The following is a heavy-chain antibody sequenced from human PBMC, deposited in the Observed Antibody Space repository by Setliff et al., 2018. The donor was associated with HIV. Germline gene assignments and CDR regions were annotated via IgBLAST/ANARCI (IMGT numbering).Heavy chain of an antibody. CDR1: GASIRSQY. CDR3: ARTRGYSYGTLAGFAY. D-gene: IGHD5-18*01. Sequence: SCTVSGASIRSQYWSWIRKPPGKGLEWIGYISYSGSTNYNPSLESRVAMSVDTSKQQFSLEVSSVTAADTAVYYCARTRGYSYGTLAGFAYWGRVSLFTVSS. CDR2: ISYSGST. J-gene: IGHJ4*01. V-gene: IGHV4-59*11.